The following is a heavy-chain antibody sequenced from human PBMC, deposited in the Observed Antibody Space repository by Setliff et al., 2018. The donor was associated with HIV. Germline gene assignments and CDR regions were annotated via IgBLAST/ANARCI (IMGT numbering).Heavy chain of an antibody. CDR2: IYYSGST. J-gene: IGHJ2*01. Sequence: SETLSLTCSVSGDSISSSSYYWGWIRQPPGKGLEWIGSIYYSGSTYYNPSLNSRVTISVDASKNQFSLKLSSVTAADTAVYYCAREYDTSVYYHWYFDLWGRGALVTVSS. CDR3: AREYDTSVYYHWYFDL. D-gene: IGHD3-22*01. V-gene: IGHV4-39*02. CDR1: GDSISSSSYY.